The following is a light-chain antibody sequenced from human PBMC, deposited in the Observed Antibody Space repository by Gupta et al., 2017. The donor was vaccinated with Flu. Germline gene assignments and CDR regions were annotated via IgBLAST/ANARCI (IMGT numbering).Light chain of an antibody. CDR3: QHRHSTLFT. CDR1: QRISSY. CDR2: AAS. J-gene: IGKJ3*01. V-gene: IGKV1-39*01. Sequence: DIQMTQSPSSLSASVGDRVTITCRASQRISSYLNWYQQKPGKAPKLLIYAASRVKSGVPSRFSGSGSGTDFTLTISRRQPEDFATYYCQHRHSTLFTFGHGTKVDIK.